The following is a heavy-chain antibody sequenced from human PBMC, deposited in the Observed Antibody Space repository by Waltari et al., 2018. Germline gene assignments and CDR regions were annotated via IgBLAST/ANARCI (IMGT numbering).Heavy chain of an antibody. J-gene: IGHJ3*02. CDR1: GFTFSSYE. V-gene: IGHV3-48*03. Sequence: EVQLVESGGGLVQPVGSLRLSCAASGFTFSSYEMNWVRQDPGKGLEWVSYISSSGSTIYYADSVKGRFTISRDNAKNSLYLQMNSLRAEDTAVYYCAREGVGAFDAFDIWGQGTMVTVSS. CDR2: ISSSGSTI. CDR3: AREGVGAFDAFDI. D-gene: IGHD1-26*01.